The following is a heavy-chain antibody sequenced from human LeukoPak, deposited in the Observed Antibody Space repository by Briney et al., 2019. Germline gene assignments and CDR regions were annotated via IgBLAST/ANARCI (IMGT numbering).Heavy chain of an antibody. CDR2: ISGSGGST. J-gene: IGHJ4*02. V-gene: IGHV3-23*01. D-gene: IGHD3-10*01. CDR1: GFTFSSYA. Sequence: GGSLRLSCAASGFTFSSYAMSWVRQAPGKGLEWVSIISGSGGSTYYADSVKGRFTISRDNSKNTLYLQMNSLRAEDTAVYYCAKMVRGVPPPDYFDYWGQGTLVTVSS. CDR3: AKMVRGVPPPDYFDY.